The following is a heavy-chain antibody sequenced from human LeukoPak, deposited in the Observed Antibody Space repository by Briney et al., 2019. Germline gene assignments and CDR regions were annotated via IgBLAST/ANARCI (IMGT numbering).Heavy chain of an antibody. V-gene: IGHV1-24*01. D-gene: IGHD1-26*01. CDR3: AAGSIVYDF. Sequence: FQGRFTMTEDTSTDTAYMQLNSLTSEDTAVYYCAAGSIVYDFWGQGTLVTVSS. J-gene: IGHJ4*02.